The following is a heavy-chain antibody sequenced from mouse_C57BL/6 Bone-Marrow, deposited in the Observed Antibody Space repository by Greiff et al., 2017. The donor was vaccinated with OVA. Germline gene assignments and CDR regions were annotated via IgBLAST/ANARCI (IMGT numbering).Heavy chain of an antibody. CDR2: IYPGDGDT. CDR1: GYAFSSSW. CDR3: ASQANWDVGGYWYFDV. D-gene: IGHD4-1*01. V-gene: IGHV1-82*01. Sequence: QVQLQQSGPELVKPGASVKISCKASGYAFSSSWMNWVKQRPGKGLEWIGRIYPGDGDTNYNGKFKGKATLTADKSSSTAYMQLSSLTSEDSAVYFWASQANWDVGGYWYFDVWAQGPRSPSPQ. J-gene: IGHJ1*03.